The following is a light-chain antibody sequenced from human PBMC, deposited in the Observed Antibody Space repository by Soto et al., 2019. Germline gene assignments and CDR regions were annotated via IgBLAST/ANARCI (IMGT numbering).Light chain of an antibody. J-gene: IGKJ4*01. CDR2: DAS. V-gene: IGKV1D-13*01. CDR1: QGISSA. Sequence: AIQLTQSPSSLSASVGDRVTVTCRASQGISSAFAWYQQKPGRAPKLLIYDASNLEGGVPSRFSGRGSETDFALTISSLQPEDFATYYCQQFNNYPLTFGGGTKVEIK. CDR3: QQFNNYPLT.